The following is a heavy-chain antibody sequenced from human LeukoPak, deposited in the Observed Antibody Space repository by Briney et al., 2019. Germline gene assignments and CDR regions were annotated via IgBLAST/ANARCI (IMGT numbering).Heavy chain of an antibody. CDR1: GGSISSGDYY. CDR3: ARDVLYGDYYYYGMDV. Sequence: SQTLSLTCTVSGGSISSGDYYWSWIRQPPGKGLEWIGYIYYSGSTYYNPSLKSRVTISVDTSKNQFSLKLSSVTAADTAVYYCARDVLYGDYYYYGMDVWGQGTTVTVSS. V-gene: IGHV4-30-4*01. D-gene: IGHD4-17*01. J-gene: IGHJ6*02. CDR2: IYYSGST.